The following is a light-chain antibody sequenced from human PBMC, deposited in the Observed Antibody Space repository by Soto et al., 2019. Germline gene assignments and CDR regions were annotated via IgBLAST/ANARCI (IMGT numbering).Light chain of an antibody. CDR2: KAS. V-gene: IGKV1-5*03. CDR1: QSVSSW. J-gene: IGKJ2*01. CDR3: QQYYSYVFT. Sequence: DIQMTQSPSTLSASVGARVTITCRASQSVSSWLAWYQQKPGKPPKLLIYKASTLETGVPSRFSGSGSETEFTLTISSLQPDDVAAYYCQQYYSYVFTFGQGTKLEIK.